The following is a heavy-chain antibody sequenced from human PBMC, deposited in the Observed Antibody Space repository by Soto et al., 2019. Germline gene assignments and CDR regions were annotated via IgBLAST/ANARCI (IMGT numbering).Heavy chain of an antibody. Sequence: PSETLSLTCTVSGASLNSYYWNWIRQPPGGGLEWLGFISYSGTTNYNPSLRSRVAISIDPSKNQFSLKLTSVTAADTAVYYCATRTEHPHYYYRGLDVWGQGATVTVSS. J-gene: IGHJ6*02. CDR3: ATRTEHPHYYYRGLDV. CDR1: GASLNSYY. D-gene: IGHD2-21*01. CDR2: ISYSGTT. V-gene: IGHV4-59*01.